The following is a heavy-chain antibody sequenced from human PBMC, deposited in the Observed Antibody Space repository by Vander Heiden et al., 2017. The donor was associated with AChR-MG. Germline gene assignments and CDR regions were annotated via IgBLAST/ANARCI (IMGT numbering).Heavy chain of an antibody. D-gene: IGHD3-10*01. Sequence: QVHLVQSGPAVTKPRASVTVSCMASGYPFTGYYMHGVRQAPGQGLEWMGWINRNSGGTNYAQKFQGRVTMTRDTSISTAYMELSRLRSDDTAVYYCARGTRGQNWFDPWGQGTLVTVSS. J-gene: IGHJ5*02. CDR1: GYPFTGYY. V-gene: IGHV1-2*02. CDR3: ARGTRGQNWFDP. CDR2: INRNSGGT.